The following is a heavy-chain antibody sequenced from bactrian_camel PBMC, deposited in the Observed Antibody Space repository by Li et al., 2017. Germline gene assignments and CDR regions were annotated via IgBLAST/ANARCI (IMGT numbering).Heavy chain of an antibody. V-gene: IGHV3S53*01. J-gene: IGHJ4*01. CDR3: AAERANRTDGSDCYEDSWSRSPNY. Sequence: HVQLVESGGGSVQARGSLRLSCEGSGVTNIGHCLGWFRQAPGKEREGVAAIDHFGGTSYAESVEGRFTISRDNAKNTLYLQMNSLKPEDTGMYLCAAERANRTDGSDCYEDSWSRSPNYRGQGTQVTVS. CDR2: IDHFGGT. D-gene: IGHD3*01. CDR1: GVTNIGHC.